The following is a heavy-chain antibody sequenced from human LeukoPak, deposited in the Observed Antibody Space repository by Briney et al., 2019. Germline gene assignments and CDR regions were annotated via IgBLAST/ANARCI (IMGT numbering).Heavy chain of an antibody. J-gene: IGHJ4*02. CDR3: ARVGSGWYGYYFDY. D-gene: IGHD6-19*01. Sequence: GGSLRLPCAASGFTFSSYWMSWVRQAPGKGLGWVANIKQDGSEKYYVDSVKGRFTISRDNAKNSLYLQMNSLRAEDTAVYYCARVGSGWYGYYFDYWGQGTLVTVSS. V-gene: IGHV3-7*01. CDR1: GFTFSSYW. CDR2: IKQDGSEK.